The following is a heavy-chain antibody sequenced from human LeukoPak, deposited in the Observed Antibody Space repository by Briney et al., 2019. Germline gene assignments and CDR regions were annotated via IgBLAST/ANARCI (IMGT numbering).Heavy chain of an antibody. J-gene: IGHJ4*02. CDR3: ARRAVAGTADY. CDR1: GFTFITDW. V-gene: IGHV3-7*01. D-gene: IGHD6-19*01. CDR2: IKEDGSEK. Sequence: PGGSLRGSCAASGFTFITDWMTWVRQAPGEGLGWVANIKEDGSEKYYVDSVKGRFTISRDNAKNSLFLQMNSLRVEDTAMYYCARRAVAGTADYWGQGTLVTVSS.